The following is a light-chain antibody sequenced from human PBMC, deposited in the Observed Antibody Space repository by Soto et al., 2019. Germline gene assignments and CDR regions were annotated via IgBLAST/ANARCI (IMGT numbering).Light chain of an antibody. CDR2: DAS. CDR3: QQSYKTPHT. V-gene: IGKV1-33*01. CDR1: QDISNY. J-gene: IGKJ2*01. Sequence: DIQMTQSPSSLSASVGDRVNITCQASQDISNYLNWYQHKPGKAPKLLIFDASNLATGVPSRFSGSESGTHFTFTISNLQPEDIATYYCQQSYKTPHTFGQGTKLETK.